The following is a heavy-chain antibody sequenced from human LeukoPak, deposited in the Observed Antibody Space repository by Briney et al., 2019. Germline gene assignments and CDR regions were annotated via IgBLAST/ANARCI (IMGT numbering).Heavy chain of an antibody. CDR3: AISSGYYTGFDY. D-gene: IGHD3-22*01. CDR1: GFTFSSYG. J-gene: IGHJ4*02. V-gene: IGHV3-30*03. CDR2: ISYDGSNK. Sequence: QPGGSLRLSCAASGFTFSSYGMHWVRQAPGKGLEWVAVISYDGSNKYYADSVKGRFTISRDNSKNTLYLQMNSLRAEDTAVYYCAISSGYYTGFDYWGQGTLVTVSS.